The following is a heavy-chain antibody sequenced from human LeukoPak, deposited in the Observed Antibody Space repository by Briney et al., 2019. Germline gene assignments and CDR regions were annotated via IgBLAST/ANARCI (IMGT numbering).Heavy chain of an antibody. CDR1: GGSFSSGDYL. J-gene: IGHJ4*02. Sequence: SETLSLTCTVFGGSFSSGDYLWSWIRQPPGKGLEWIGYNYYSGNTYYSPSLESRVTISLDTSKNQFSLRLSSVTDADTAVYYCARVIYPPSQSGYATHFDCWGQGTPVTVSS. CDR3: ARVIYPPSQSGYATHFDC. D-gene: IGHD5-12*01. V-gene: IGHV4-30-4*08. CDR2: NYYSGNT.